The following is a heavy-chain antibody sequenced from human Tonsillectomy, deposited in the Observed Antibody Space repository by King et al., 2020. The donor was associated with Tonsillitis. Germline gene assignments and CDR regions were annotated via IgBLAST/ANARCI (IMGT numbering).Heavy chain of an antibody. D-gene: IGHD3-22*01. CDR2: IYYSGST. J-gene: IGHJ6*02. V-gene: IGHV4-30-4*07. Sequence: VQLQESGPGLVKPSQTLSLTCAVSGGSINSGGYSWSWIRQPPGKGLEWIGYIYYSGSTYYNPSLKSRVTISVNKSKNQLSLNLSSVTAADTAVYYCARVHDSSGYQPTTPYMDVWGQGTTVTVSS. CDR1: GGSINSGGYS. CDR3: ARVHDSSGYQPTTPYMDV.